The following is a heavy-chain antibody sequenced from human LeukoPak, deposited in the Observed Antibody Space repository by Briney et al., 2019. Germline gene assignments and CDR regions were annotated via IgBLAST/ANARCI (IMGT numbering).Heavy chain of an antibody. Sequence: GGSLRLSCAASGFTFSSYAMSWVRQAPGKGLEWVSAISGRGGSTYYADSVKGRFTISRDNSKNTLYRQMNSLRAEDTAVYYCAKDLDTVTTFDYWGQGTLVTVSS. CDR3: AKDLDTVTTFDY. D-gene: IGHD4-17*01. J-gene: IGHJ4*02. V-gene: IGHV3-23*01. CDR2: ISGRGGST. CDR1: GFTFSSYA.